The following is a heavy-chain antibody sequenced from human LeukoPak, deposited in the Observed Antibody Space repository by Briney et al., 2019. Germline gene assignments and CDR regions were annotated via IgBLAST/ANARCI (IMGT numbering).Heavy chain of an antibody. V-gene: IGHV3-48*01. CDR1: GFTFSSYS. J-gene: IGHJ5*02. D-gene: IGHD6-6*01. CDR3: AKDRIAARPNWFDP. CDR2: ISSSSSTI. Sequence: GGPLSLSCAASGFTFSSYSMNWVRPAPGKGRAGVSYISSSSSTIYYEDSVKGRFTISRDNSKNTLYLQMNSLRAEDTAVYYCAKDRIAARPNWFDPWGQGTLVTVSS.